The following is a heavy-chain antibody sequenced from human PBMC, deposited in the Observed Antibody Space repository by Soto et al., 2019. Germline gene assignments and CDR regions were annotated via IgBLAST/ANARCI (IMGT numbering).Heavy chain of an antibody. CDR2: ISSSGSTI. CDR1: GFTFSSYE. J-gene: IGHJ3*02. D-gene: IGHD6-19*01. Sequence: EVQLVESGGGLVQPGGSLRLSCAASGFTFSSYEMNWDRQAPGKGLEWVSYISSSGSTIYYADSVKGRFTISRDNAKNSLYLQMNSLRVEDTAVYYCARKGIAVAGIAFDIWGQGTMVTVSS. V-gene: IGHV3-48*03. CDR3: ARKGIAVAGIAFDI.